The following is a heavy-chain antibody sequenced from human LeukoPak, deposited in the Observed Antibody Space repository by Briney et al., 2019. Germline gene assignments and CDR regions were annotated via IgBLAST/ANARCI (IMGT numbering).Heavy chain of an antibody. CDR1: GFTFSSYW. V-gene: IGHV3-7*01. D-gene: IGHD5-12*01. Sequence: PGGSLRLSCAASGFTFSSYWMSWVRQAPGKGLEWVANIKQDGSEKYYVDSVKGRFTISRDNAKNSLYLQMNSLRAEDTAVYYCATTLMVATPLFDYWGQGALVTVSS. J-gene: IGHJ4*02. CDR3: ATTLMVATPLFDY. CDR2: IKQDGSEK.